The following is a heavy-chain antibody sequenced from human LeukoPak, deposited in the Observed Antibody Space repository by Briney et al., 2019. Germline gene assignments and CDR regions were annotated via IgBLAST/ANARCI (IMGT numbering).Heavy chain of an antibody. V-gene: IGHV3-21*01. J-gene: IGHJ4*02. CDR3: ASRYSSSCDY. Sequence: GGSLRLSCAASGFTFSSYSMNWVRQAPGKGLEWVSSISSSSSYIYYADSMKGRFTISRDNAKNSLYLQMNSLRAEDTAVYYCASRYSSSCDYWGQGTLVTVSS. D-gene: IGHD6-13*01. CDR2: ISSSSSYI. CDR1: GFTFSSYS.